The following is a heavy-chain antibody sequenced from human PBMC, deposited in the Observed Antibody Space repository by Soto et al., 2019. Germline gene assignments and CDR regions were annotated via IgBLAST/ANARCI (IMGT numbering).Heavy chain of an antibody. J-gene: IGHJ3*02. D-gene: IGHD2-15*01. CDR3: ASDTLVAARAFDI. V-gene: IGHV4-31*03. Sequence: QVQLQESGPGLVKPSQTLSLTCTVSGGSISSGGYYWSWIRQHPGKGLEWIGYIYYSGSTYYNPALKSRVTISVDTSKNQFSLKLSSVPAADTAVYYCASDTLVAARAFDIWGQGTMVTVSS. CDR1: GGSISSGGYY. CDR2: IYYSGST.